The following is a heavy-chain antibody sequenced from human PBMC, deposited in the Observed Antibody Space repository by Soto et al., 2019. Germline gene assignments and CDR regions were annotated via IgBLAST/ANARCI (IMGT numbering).Heavy chain of an antibody. CDR3: ARATSIPDAAFDI. V-gene: IGHV3-48*01. CDR2: ISSSSSTI. J-gene: IGHJ3*02. CDR1: GFTFSSYS. Sequence: GSLRLSCAASGFTFSSYSMNWVRQAPGKGLEWVSYISSSSSTIYYADSVKGRFTISRDNAKNSLYLQMNSLRAEDTAVYYCARATSIPDAAFDIWGQGTMVTVSS.